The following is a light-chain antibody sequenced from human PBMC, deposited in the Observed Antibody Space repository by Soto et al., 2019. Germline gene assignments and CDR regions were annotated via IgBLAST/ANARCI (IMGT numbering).Light chain of an antibody. CDR2: GAS. V-gene: IGKV3-20*01. Sequence: EIVLTQSPGTLSLSPGERATLSCRTSQSISSSYLGWYQQKPGQAPRLLIYGASSRATGIPGRVSGGGSGTEFTLTISRLEPEDLAVYYCQQYGNSPITFGQGTRREIK. CDR3: QQYGNSPIT. CDR1: QSISSSY. J-gene: IGKJ5*01.